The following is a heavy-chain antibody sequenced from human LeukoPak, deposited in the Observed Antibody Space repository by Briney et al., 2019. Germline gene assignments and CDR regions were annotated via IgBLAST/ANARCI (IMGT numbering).Heavy chain of an antibody. V-gene: IGHV3-64*01. Sequence: PGGSLRLSCAASGFTFSTYAMHWVRQAPGKGLEYVSAISSDGSSTYYVNSVKGRLTISRDNSKNTLYLQMGSLRTEDMAVYYCARESASTAWLFDYWGQGTLVTVSS. CDR1: GFTFSTYA. D-gene: IGHD5-12*01. J-gene: IGHJ4*02. CDR2: ISSDGSST. CDR3: ARESASTAWLFDY.